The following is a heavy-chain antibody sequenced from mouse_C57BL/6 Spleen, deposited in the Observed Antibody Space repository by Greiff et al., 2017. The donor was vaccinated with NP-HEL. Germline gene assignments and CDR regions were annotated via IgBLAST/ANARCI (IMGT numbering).Heavy chain of an antibody. V-gene: IGHV7-3*01. CDR3: ASYYGSSYDDWYFDV. CDR2: ISNKANGYTT. CDR1: GFTFTDYY. Sequence: VQLQQSGGGLVQPGGSLSLSCAASGFTFTDYYMSWVRQPPGKALEWLGFISNKANGYTTEYSASVKGRFTISRDNSQSILYLQMNALRAEDSATYSCASYYGSSYDDWYFDVWGTGTTVTVSS. D-gene: IGHD1-1*01. J-gene: IGHJ1*03.